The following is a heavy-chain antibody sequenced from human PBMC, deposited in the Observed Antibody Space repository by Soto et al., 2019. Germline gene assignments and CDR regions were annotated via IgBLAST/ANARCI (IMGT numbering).Heavy chain of an antibody. CDR2: INHSGST. Sequence: QVQLQQWGAGLLKPSETLSLNCAVHGGSFSGYYWSWIRQPPGKGLEWIGEINHSGSTNYNPSLKSRVTISVDTSKNQLSLKLSSVTAADTAVYYCARGWGRIFDYWGQGTLDTVSS. CDR3: ARGWGRIFDY. V-gene: IGHV4-34*01. D-gene: IGHD7-27*01. CDR1: GGSFSGYY. J-gene: IGHJ4*02.